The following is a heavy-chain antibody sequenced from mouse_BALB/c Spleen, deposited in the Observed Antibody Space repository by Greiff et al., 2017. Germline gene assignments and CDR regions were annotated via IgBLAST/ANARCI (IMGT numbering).Heavy chain of an antibody. CDR3: TASYGNSFDY. V-gene: IGHV14-4*02. CDR1: GFNIKDYY. CDR2: IDPENGDT. D-gene: IGHD2-10*01. J-gene: IGHJ2*01. Sequence: VQLQQSGAELVRPGASVKLSCTASGFNIKDYYMHWVKQRPEQGLEWIGWIDPENGDTEYAPKFQGKATMTADTSSNTAYLQLSSLTSEDTAVYYCTASYGNSFDYWGQGTTLTVSS.